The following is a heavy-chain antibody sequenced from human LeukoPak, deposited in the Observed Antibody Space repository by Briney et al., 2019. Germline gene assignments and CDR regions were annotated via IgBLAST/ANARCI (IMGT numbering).Heavy chain of an antibody. Sequence: SETLSLTCAVSGGSISSSNWWSWVRQPPGKGLEWIGEIYHSGSTNYNPSLKSRVTISVDKSKNQFSLKLSSVTAADTAVYYCARTPTNDYDYVWGSYRNFNYWGQGTLVTVSS. J-gene: IGHJ4*02. CDR1: GGSISSSNW. CDR2: IYHSGST. D-gene: IGHD3-16*01. CDR3: ARTPTNDYDYVWGSYRNFNY. V-gene: IGHV4-4*02.